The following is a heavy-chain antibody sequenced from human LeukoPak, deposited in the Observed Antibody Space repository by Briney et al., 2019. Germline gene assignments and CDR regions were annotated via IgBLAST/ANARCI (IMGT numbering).Heavy chain of an antibody. CDR2: IHYSGST. CDR3: ARVDLATTVVTPYFDY. D-gene: IGHD4-23*01. V-gene: IGHV4-39*07. CDR1: GGSISGSIYY. J-gene: IGHJ4*02. Sequence: SETLSLTCTVSGGSISGSIYYWGWIRQPPEKGLEWIGSIHYSGSTYYNPSLKSRVTISVDTSKNQFSLKLSSVTAADTAVYYCARVDLATTVVTPYFDYWGQGTLVTVSS.